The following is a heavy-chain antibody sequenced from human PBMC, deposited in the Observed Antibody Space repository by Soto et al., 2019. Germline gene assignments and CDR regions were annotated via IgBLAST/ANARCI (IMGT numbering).Heavy chain of an antibody. V-gene: IGHV1-18*01. CDR2: ISAYNGNT. J-gene: IGHJ4*02. CDR3: AIVAERIAAAGTFSY. Sequence: ASVKVSCKASGYTFTSYGISWVRQAPGQGLEWMGWISAYNGNTNYAQKLQGRVTMTTDTSTSTAYMELRSLRSDDTAVYYCAIVAERIAAAGTFSYWGQGTLVTVS. CDR1: GYTFTSYG. D-gene: IGHD6-13*01.